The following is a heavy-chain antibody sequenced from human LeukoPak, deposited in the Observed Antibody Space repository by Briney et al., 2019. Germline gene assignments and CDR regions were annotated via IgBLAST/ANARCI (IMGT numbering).Heavy chain of an antibody. D-gene: IGHD4-23*01. J-gene: IGHJ4*02. CDR3: ASTTVVTSIRSGFDY. Sequence: ASVKVSCKVSGYTLTELSMHWVLQAPGKGLEWMGGFDPEDGETIYAQKFQGRVTMTEDTSTDTAYMELSSLRSEDTAVYYCASTTVVTSIRSGFDYWGQGTLVTVSS. CDR2: FDPEDGET. CDR1: GYTLTELS. V-gene: IGHV1-24*01.